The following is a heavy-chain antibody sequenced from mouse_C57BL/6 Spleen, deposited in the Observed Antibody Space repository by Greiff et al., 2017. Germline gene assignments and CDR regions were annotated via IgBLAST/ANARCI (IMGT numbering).Heavy chain of an antibody. CDR2: IDPSDSDT. Sequence: QVQLQQPGAELVRPGSSVKLSCKASGYTFTSYWMHWVKQRPIQGLEWIGNIDPSDSDTHYNQKFKAKATFTVDKSSSTAYMQLSSLTSEDSAVYYCARLGFITTVVEGFDYWGQGTTLTVSS. D-gene: IGHD1-1*01. V-gene: IGHV1-52*01. CDR1: GYTFTSYW. J-gene: IGHJ2*01. CDR3: ARLGFITTVVEGFDY.